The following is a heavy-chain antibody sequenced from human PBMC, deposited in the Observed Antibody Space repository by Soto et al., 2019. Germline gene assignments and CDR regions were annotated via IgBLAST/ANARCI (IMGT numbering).Heavy chain of an antibody. D-gene: IGHD3-10*01. Sequence: QVQLQESGPGLVKPSQTLPLTCTVSGGSISSGGYYWSWIRQHPGKALEWIGFIYYSGSTYYNPSLKCRVTVSVETSRNQFSLKVSSVTAADTAVYYCARGVLHWGQGTLVTVSS. CDR2: IYYSGST. V-gene: IGHV4-31*03. CDR1: GGSISSGGYY. CDR3: ARGVLH. J-gene: IGHJ4*02.